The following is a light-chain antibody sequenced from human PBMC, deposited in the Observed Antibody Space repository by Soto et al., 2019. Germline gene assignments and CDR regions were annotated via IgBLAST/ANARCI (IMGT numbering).Light chain of an antibody. CDR2: WAS. CDR1: QNLLYSPNNKNY. Sequence: DIVMTQSPDSLAVSLGEGATINCKSSQNLLYSPNNKNYLAWYQQRPGQPPKLLIYWASTRESGVPDRCSGSGSWTNFTLTISTLQAEDVAVYYCQQYYGSPPYTFGQGTKLEIK. V-gene: IGKV4-1*01. CDR3: QQYYGSPPYT. J-gene: IGKJ2*01.